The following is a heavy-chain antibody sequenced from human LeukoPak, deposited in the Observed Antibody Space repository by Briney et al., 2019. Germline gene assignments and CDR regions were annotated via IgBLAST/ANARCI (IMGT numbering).Heavy chain of an antibody. CDR1: GGSISSNSYF. V-gene: IGHV4-39*01. CDR3: ARDGYTYGSFDY. Sequence: IPSETLSLTCSVSGGSISSNSYFWGWLRQPPGKGLEWIGSIYYSGSTYSNPSLKSRVTISVDTSKSQFSLKLTSLTAADTAVYYCARDGYTYGSFDYWGQGTLVTVSS. J-gene: IGHJ4*02. D-gene: IGHD5-18*01. CDR2: IYYSGST.